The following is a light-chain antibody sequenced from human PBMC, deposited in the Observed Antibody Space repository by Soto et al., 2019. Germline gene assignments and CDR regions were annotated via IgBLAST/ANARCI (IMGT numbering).Light chain of an antibody. J-gene: IGKJ4*01. Sequence: EIVLTQSPATLSLSPGETATLSCRASQSVSSYLAWYRQKPGQAPRLLIYDASNRATGIPARFSGSGSGTDFTLTISSLEPEDFAVYYCQQRNTWPLTFGGGTKVEIK. V-gene: IGKV3-11*01. CDR3: QQRNTWPLT. CDR1: QSVSSY. CDR2: DAS.